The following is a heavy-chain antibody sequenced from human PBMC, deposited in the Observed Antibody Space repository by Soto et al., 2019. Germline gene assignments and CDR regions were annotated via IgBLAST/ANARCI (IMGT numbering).Heavy chain of an antibody. CDR3: AKENWNYGDY. CDR1: GFTCSSYG. D-gene: IGHD1-1*01. CDR2: ISYDGSNK. Sequence: QVHLVESGGGVVQPGRSLRLSCAASGFTCSSYGMHWVRQAPGKGLEWVAVISYDGSNKYYADSVKGRFTISRDNSKNTLYLQMNSLRAEDTAVYYCAKENWNYGDYWGQGTLVTVSS. V-gene: IGHV3-30*18. J-gene: IGHJ4*02.